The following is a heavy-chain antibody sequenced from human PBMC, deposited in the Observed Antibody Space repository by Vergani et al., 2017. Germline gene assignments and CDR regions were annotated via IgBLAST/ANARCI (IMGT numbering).Heavy chain of an antibody. V-gene: IGHV1-24*01. CDR1: GYTLTELS. D-gene: IGHD3-9*01. J-gene: IGHJ4*02. Sequence: QVQLVQSGAEVKKPGASVKVSCKVSGYTLTELSMHWVRQAPGKGLEWMGGFDPEDGETIYAQKFQGRVTMTRDTSTSTVYMEQSSLRSEDTAIYYCARGDYGILTGYRYWGQGTLVTVSA. CDR2: FDPEDGET. CDR3: ARGDYGILTGYRY.